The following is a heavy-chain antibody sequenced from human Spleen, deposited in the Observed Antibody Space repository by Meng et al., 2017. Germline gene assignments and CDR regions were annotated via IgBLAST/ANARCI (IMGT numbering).Heavy chain of an antibody. D-gene: IGHD6-19*01. J-gene: IGHJ4*02. CDR1: GGTFSSYA. CDR3: ARDSQYSSGWYHFDN. Sequence: ASVKVSCKASGGTFSSYAISWVRQAPGQGLEWMGRITPYNGGTKYAQKFQGRVTMTRDTSISTAYMDLSRLRSDDTAVYYCARDSQYSSGWYHFDNWGQGTLVTVSS. V-gene: IGHV1-2*06. CDR2: ITPYNGGT.